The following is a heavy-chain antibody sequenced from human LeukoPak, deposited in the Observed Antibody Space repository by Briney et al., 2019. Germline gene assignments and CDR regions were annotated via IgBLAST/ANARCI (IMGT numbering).Heavy chain of an antibody. CDR3: ARASGSSDLNY. J-gene: IGHJ4*02. D-gene: IGHD1-26*01. Sequence: ASVKVCCRASGYTFTGYCVLWVRQAPGQGIEWMGRINPNSGGTNYAQKFQGRVTMTRDTSISTAYMELTRLRSDDTAVYSCARASGSSDLNYWGQETLVTVSS. CDR1: GYTFTGYC. V-gene: IGHV1-2*06. CDR2: INPNSGGT.